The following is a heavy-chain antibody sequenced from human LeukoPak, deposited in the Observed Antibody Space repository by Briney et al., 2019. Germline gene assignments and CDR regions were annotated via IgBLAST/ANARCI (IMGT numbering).Heavy chain of an antibody. CDR1: GGSISSSSYY. J-gene: IGHJ4*02. V-gene: IGHV4-39*07. CDR2: IYYSGST. D-gene: IGHD6-19*01. Sequence: PSETLSLTCTVSGGSISSSSYYWGWIRQPPGKGLEWIGSIYYSGSTYYNPSLRSRVTISVDTSKNQFSLKLSSVTAADTAVYYCAREHSSGWYVDYWGQGTLVTVSS. CDR3: AREHSSGWYVDY.